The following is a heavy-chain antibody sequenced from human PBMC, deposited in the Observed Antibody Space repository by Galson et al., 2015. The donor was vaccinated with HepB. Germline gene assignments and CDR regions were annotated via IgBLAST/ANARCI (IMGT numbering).Heavy chain of an antibody. D-gene: IGHD1-14*01. J-gene: IGHJ6*02. CDR2: TYYRAKWHS. CDR3: EMVGGTIYFYGMDV. Sequence: CAISGDSVSKNNADWYWIRQSPSRGLEWLGRTYYRAKWHSASAESMRSRITINADTSKNQFTLHLNSVTPQDTAVYYCEMVGGTIYFYGMDVWGQGTTVTVS. V-gene: IGHV6-1*01. CDR1: GDSVSKNNAD.